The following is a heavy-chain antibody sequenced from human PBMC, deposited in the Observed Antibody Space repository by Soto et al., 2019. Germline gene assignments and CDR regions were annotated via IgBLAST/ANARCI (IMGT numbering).Heavy chain of an antibody. Sequence: SETLSLTCTVSGGSISSGDYYWSWIRQPPGKGLEWIGYIYYSGSTYYNPSLKGRVTISVDTSKNQFSLKLSSVTAADTAVYYCAAGVTTVSYGMDVWGQGTTVTVSS. J-gene: IGHJ6*02. D-gene: IGHD4-4*01. CDR3: AAGVTTVSYGMDV. CDR1: GGSISSGDYY. CDR2: IYYSGST. V-gene: IGHV4-30-4*01.